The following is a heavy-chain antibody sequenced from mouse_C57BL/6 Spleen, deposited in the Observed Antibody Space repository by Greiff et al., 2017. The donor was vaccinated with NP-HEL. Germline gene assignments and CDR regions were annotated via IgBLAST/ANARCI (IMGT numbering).Heavy chain of an antibody. Sequence: QVQLKQSGAELVRPGTSVKVSCKASGYAFTNYLIEWVKQRPGQGLEWIGVINPGSGGTNYNEKFKGKATLTADKSSSTAYMQLSSLTSEDSAVYFCVRHEGAYWGQGTLVTVSA. CDR2: INPGSGGT. CDR1: GYAFTNYL. CDR3: VRHEGAY. V-gene: IGHV1-54*01. J-gene: IGHJ3*01.